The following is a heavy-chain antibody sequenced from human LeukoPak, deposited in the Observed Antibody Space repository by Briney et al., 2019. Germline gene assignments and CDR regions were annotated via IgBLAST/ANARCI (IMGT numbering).Heavy chain of an antibody. J-gene: IGHJ4*02. CDR3: ARVYERSPGAIDY. V-gene: IGHV1-8*01. D-gene: IGHD1-26*01. CDR2: MNPNSGNT. CDR1: GYTFTSYD. Sequence: ASVKVSCKASGYTFTSYDINWVRQATGQGLEWMGWMNPNSGNTGYAQKFQGRVTMTRNTSISTAYMELSSLRSEDTAVYYCARVYERSPGAIDYWGQGTLVTVSS.